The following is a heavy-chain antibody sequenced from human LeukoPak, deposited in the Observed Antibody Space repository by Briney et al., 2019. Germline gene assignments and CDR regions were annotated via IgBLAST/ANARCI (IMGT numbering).Heavy chain of an antibody. CDR3: ARGPSGWYFDY. D-gene: IGHD6-19*01. Sequence: EASVKVSCKASGYTFTGYYMHWVRQAPGQGLEWMGWINPKSGGTNYAQKFQGRVIMTRDTSISTAYMELSSLRSDDTAVFYCARGPSGWYFDYWGQGTLVTVSS. V-gene: IGHV1-2*02. CDR1: GYTFTGYY. CDR2: INPKSGGT. J-gene: IGHJ4*02.